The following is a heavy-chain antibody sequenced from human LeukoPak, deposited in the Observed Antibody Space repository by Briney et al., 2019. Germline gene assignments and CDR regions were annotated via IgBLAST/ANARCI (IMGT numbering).Heavy chain of an antibody. CDR1: GYTFTSYG. J-gene: IGHJ4*02. Sequence: GASVKVSCKASGYTFTSYGISWVRQAPGQGLEWMGWISAYNGNTNYAQKFQGRVTMTRNTSISTAYMELSSLRSEDTAVYYCARGLRNYGSGSYRMIGWGQGTLVTVSS. V-gene: IGHV1-18*01. CDR3: ARGLRNYGSGSYRMIG. CDR2: ISAYNGNT. D-gene: IGHD3-10*01.